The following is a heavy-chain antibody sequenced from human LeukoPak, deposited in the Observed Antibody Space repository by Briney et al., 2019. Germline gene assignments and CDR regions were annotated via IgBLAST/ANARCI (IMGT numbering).Heavy chain of an antibody. V-gene: IGHV1-46*01. Sequence: GASVKVSCNASVYTCTSYYMPWGRQAPRQGRERMGIINPSGGSTSYAQKFQGRVTMTRDTSTSTVYMELSSLRSEDTAVYYCARVTRSGWYDYWGQGTLVTVSS. J-gene: IGHJ4*02. CDR2: INPSGGST. D-gene: IGHD6-19*01. CDR1: VYTCTSYY. CDR3: ARVTRSGWYDY.